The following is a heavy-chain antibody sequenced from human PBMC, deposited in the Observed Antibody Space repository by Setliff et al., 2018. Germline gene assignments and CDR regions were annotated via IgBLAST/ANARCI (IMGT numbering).Heavy chain of an antibody. D-gene: IGHD5-12*01. CDR1: GFTFSSYE. V-gene: IGHV3-48*03. CDR2: ISSSGSTI. Sequence: GGSLRLSCAASGFTFSSYEMNWVRHAPGKGLEWVSYISSSGSTIYYADSVKGRFTISRDNAKNSLYLQMNSLRAEDTAVYYCARGSGYLTSFYYYYYGMDVWGQGTTVTVSS. J-gene: IGHJ6*02. CDR3: ARGSGYLTSFYYYYYGMDV.